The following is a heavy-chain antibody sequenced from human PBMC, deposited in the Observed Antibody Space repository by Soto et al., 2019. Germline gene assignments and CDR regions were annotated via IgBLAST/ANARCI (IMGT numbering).Heavy chain of an antibody. D-gene: IGHD3-9*01. V-gene: IGHV1-18*01. CDR1: GYSFTNYA. Sequence: QVELVQSAPEVKKPGASLKVSCKASGYSFTNYAIGWVRQAPGQGIEWVGWISHFHGDTNYAQNFQCGIPVNTAWSTSRAYMDQRRLRAHDTAVYYCTRSDDVAGYFENWVQTPRITVSA. J-gene: IGHJ1*01. CDR2: ISHFHGDT. CDR3: TRSDDVAGYFEN.